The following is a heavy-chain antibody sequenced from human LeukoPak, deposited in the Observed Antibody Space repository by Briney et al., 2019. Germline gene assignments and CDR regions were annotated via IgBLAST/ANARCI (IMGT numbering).Heavy chain of an antibody. D-gene: IGHD3-10*01. CDR2: ISGSGGST. CDR3: AKSPPPNYYSSGSYYNVGHYYYYYGMDV. CDR1: GFTFSSYA. V-gene: IGHV3-23*01. Sequence: GGSLRLSCAASGFTFSSYAMSWVRQAPGKGLEWVSAISGSGGSTYYADSVKGRFTISRDNSKNTLYLQMNSLRAEDTAVYYCAKSPPPNYYSSGSYYNVGHYYYYYGMDVWGQGTTVTVSS. J-gene: IGHJ6*02.